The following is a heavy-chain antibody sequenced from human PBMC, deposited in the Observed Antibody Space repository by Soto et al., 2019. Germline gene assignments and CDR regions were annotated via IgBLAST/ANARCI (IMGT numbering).Heavy chain of an antibody. CDR2: LYDLDGS. CDR3: ATWHEREHAYDV. J-gene: IGHJ3*01. V-gene: IGHV3-53*01. D-gene: IGHD1-1*01. Sequence: DVQLVASGGGLIQPGESLRLSCVAFGFTISGKKYVAWVRQAPGKGLEWVSALYDLDGSFYAASVKGRFTTSSDSSKTTVYLQMNDLRPDDTAVYYCATWHEREHAYDVWGQGTTVTVSS. CDR1: GFTISGKKY.